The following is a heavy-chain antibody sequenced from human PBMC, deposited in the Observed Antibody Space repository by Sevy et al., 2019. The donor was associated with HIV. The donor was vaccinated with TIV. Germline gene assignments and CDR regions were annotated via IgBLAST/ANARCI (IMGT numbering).Heavy chain of an antibody. V-gene: IGHV4-59*08. Sequence: SETLSLTCTVSGGSINSDHWNWIRQPPGKGLEWIGYVYYTGGTNYNPSLKNRVTITVDRTKNQFSLKLTSVTAADTAVYYCARRNDFAIWGQGTMVTVSS. CDR2: VYYTGGT. CDR3: ARRNDFAI. CDR1: GGSINSDH. J-gene: IGHJ3*02.